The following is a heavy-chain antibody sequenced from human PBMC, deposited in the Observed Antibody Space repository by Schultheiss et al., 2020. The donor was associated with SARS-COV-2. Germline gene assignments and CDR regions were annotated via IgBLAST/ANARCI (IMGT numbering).Heavy chain of an antibody. CDR2: IKQDGSEK. Sequence: GGSLRLSCAASGFTVSSNYMSWVRQAPGKGLEWVANIKQDGSEKYYVDSVKGRFTISRDNAKNSLYLQMNSLRAEDTAVYYCARDHGSSSWSFDYWGQGTLVTVSS. CDR1: GFTVSSNY. V-gene: IGHV3-7*01. J-gene: IGHJ4*02. CDR3: ARDHGSSSWSFDY. D-gene: IGHD6-13*01.